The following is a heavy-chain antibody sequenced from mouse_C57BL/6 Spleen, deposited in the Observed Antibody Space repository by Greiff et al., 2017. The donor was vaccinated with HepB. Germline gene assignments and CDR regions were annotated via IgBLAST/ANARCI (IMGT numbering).Heavy chain of an antibody. CDR1: GYTFTSYW. J-gene: IGHJ1*03. V-gene: IGHV1-69*01. D-gene: IGHD1-1*01. CDR2: IDPSDSYT. CDR3: ARGYGKALRYFDV. Sequence: VQLQQSGAELVMPGASVKLSCKASGYTFTSYWMHWVKQRPGQGLEWIGEIDPSDSYTNYNQKFKGKSTLTVDKSSSTAYMQLSSLTSEDSAVYYCARGYGKALRYFDVWGTGTTVTVSS.